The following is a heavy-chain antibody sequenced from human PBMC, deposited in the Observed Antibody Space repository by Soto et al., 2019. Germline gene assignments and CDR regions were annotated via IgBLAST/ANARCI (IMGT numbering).Heavy chain of an antibody. D-gene: IGHD1-26*01. V-gene: IGHV1-18*01. CDR3: ARVVGALGHWFDP. Sequence: QVQLVQSGAEVKKPGASVKVSCKASGYTFTSYGLSWVRQAPGQGLEWMGRISAYNYNTNYAQKRQVRVTMTTDTSTSTAYMELRSLRSDDTAVYYWARVVGALGHWFDPWGQGTLVTVSS. CDR1: GYTFTSYG. CDR2: ISAYNYNT. J-gene: IGHJ5*02.